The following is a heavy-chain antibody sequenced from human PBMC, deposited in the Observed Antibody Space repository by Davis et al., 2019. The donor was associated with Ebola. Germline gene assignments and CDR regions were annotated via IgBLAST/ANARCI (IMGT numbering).Heavy chain of an antibody. CDR1: GGSVSSGGYY. J-gene: IGHJ2*01. CDR2: IYYSGTT. Sequence: GSLRLSCTVSGGSVSSGGYYWNWIRQPPGKGLEWIGYIYYSGTTNNNPSLKSRVTISIDTSKNEFSLRLSSVTAADTAVYYCARDYYDTSGYLWYFDIWGRGTLVTVSS. CDR3: ARDYYDTSGYLWYFDI. D-gene: IGHD3-22*01. V-gene: IGHV4-61*08.